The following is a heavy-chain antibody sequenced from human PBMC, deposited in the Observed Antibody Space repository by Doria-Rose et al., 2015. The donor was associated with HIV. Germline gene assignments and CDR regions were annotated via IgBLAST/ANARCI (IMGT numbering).Heavy chain of an antibody. CDR1: GVSLSSPGMG. V-gene: IGHV2-26*01. CDR3: ARIKSSRWYHKYYFDF. D-gene: IGHD6-13*01. J-gene: IGHJ4*02. CDR2: IFSDDAR. Sequence: QITLKESGPVLVKPTETLTLTCTVSGVSLSSPGMGVSWIRQPPGKALEWLATIFSDDARSYKPSLKSRLTISRGTSKSQVVLTMTDMDPVDTATYYCARIKSSRWYHKYYFDFWGQGTLVIVSA.